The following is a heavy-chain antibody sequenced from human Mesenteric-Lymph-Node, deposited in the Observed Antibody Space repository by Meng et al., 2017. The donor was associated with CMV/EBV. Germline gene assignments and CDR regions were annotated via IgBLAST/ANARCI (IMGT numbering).Heavy chain of an antibody. CDR2: MNPNSGNT. Sequence: ASEKVSCKASGYTFTSYDINWVRQATGQGLEWMGWMNPNSGNTGYAQKFQGRVTMTRNTSISTAYMELSSLRSEDTAVYYCARVRGYCSSTSCPVGYWGQGTLVTVSS. V-gene: IGHV1-8*01. CDR3: ARVRGYCSSTSCPVGY. D-gene: IGHD2-2*01. J-gene: IGHJ4*02. CDR1: GYTFTSYD.